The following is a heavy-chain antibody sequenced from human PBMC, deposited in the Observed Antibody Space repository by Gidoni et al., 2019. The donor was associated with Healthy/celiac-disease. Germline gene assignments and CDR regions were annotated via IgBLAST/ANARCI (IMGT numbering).Heavy chain of an antibody. CDR1: GFSLSTSGVG. Sequence: QITLKESGPTLVKPTQTLTLTCTFSGFSLSTSGVGVGWIRQPPGKALEWLALIYWDDYKRYSPSLKSRLTITKDTSKNQVVLTMTNMDPVDTATYYCAHSSWSLYGSGSYLDYWGQGTLVTVSS. CDR3: AHSSWSLYGSGSYLDY. D-gene: IGHD3-10*01. J-gene: IGHJ4*02. V-gene: IGHV2-5*02. CDR2: IYWDDYK.